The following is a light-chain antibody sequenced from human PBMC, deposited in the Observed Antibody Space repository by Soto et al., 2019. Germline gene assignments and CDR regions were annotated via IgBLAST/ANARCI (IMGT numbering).Light chain of an antibody. Sequence: DFQMTQSPSSLSASVGDRVTITCRASQTIYTYINWYKQMPGRAPKVLIYDASTLQSGVPSRFSGSGSGTDFTLTIKGLQPEDFAVYSCQQSYSSPWTFGQGTKVEVK. J-gene: IGKJ1*01. CDR3: QQSYSSPWT. CDR1: QTIYTY. CDR2: DAS. V-gene: IGKV1-39*01.